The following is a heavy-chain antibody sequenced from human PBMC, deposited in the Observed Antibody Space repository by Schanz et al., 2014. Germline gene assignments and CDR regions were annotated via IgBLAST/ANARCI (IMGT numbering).Heavy chain of an antibody. Sequence: EVQLVQSGGGLVQPGGSLRLSCAASGFTFSSHWMHWVRQDPGKGLVWVARINSVGSNTDYADSVTGRFTISRDNAKNTLYLQMNTLRAEDTAVYYCARKMKLGVYGGKGHDSLDIWGQGTMDAVSP. D-gene: IGHD4-17*01. J-gene: IGHJ3*02. CDR3: ARKMKLGVYGGKGHDSLDI. V-gene: IGHV3-74*01. CDR2: INSVGSNT. CDR1: GFTFSSHW.